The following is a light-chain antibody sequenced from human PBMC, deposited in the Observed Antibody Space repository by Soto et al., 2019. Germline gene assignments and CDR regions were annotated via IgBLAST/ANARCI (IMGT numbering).Light chain of an antibody. CDR1: QSIGSS. J-gene: IGKJ5*01. V-gene: IGKV3-15*01. CDR3: QQYDKWPIT. Sequence: VMTQSPATLSVSPGERATLSCRASQSIGSSLAWYQQRPGQGPRLLIFGGSTRATGSPARFSGSGSGTDFTLTISSLQSEDFAIYYCQQYDKWPITFGQGTRLEIE. CDR2: GGS.